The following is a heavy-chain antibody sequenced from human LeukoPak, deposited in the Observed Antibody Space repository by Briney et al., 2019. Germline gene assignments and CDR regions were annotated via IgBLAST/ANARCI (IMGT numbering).Heavy chain of an antibody. Sequence: ASVKVSCKASGYXFTSYYLHWVRQAPGQGLEWMGINNPSAGSTSYAQKFQGRVTMTRDTSTSTVYMELSSLRSEDTAVYYCARKGDIAVAGLVLDHWGQGTLVTVSS. D-gene: IGHD6-19*01. CDR3: ARKGDIAVAGLVLDH. CDR2: NNPSAGST. J-gene: IGHJ4*02. CDR1: GYXFTSYY. V-gene: IGHV1-46*01.